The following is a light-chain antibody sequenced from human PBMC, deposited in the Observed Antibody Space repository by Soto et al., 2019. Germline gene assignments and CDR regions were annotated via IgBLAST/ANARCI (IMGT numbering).Light chain of an antibody. Sequence: LSQCPSSMSGSXGDRVTIHCRVSWGSSSNFLAWYQPKPGQAPGLXXYDASSRAHGSPDRFSGSGSATDFTRTISRLEPEDFAVFYGQHYDSLPITFGQGTRLEIK. J-gene: IGKJ5*01. CDR3: QHYDSLPIT. CDR1: WGSSSNF. V-gene: IGKV3-20*01. CDR2: DAS.